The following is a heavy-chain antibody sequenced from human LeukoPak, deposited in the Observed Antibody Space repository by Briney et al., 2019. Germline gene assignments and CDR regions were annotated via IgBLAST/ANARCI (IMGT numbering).Heavy chain of an antibody. D-gene: IGHD2-15*01. V-gene: IGHV3-73*01. J-gene: IGHJ4*02. CDR2: IRSKANSYAT. CDR1: GYTFTGYY. Sequence: GASVKVSCKASGYTFTGYYMHWVRQASGKGLEWVGRIRSKANSYATAYAASVKGRFTISRDDSKNTAYLQMNSLKTEDTAVYYCTRHLQGDNWGQGTLVTVSS. CDR3: TRHLQGDN.